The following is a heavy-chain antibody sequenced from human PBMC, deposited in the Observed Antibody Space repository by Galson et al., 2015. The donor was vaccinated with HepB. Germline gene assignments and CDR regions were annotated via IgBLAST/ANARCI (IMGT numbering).Heavy chain of an antibody. CDR3: ARDRHVVATTAPGH. CDR1: GFSFSGYV. J-gene: IGHJ4*02. D-gene: IGHD2-21*02. V-gene: IGHV3-30-3*01. CDR2: ISHDGINK. Sequence: RLSCAASGFSFSGYVMYWVRLTPGRGLECVAIISHDGINKYYAASVKGRFTISRDKSNNTVYLQMNSLRSEDTGVYYCARDRHVVATTAPGHWGLGTLVIVSS.